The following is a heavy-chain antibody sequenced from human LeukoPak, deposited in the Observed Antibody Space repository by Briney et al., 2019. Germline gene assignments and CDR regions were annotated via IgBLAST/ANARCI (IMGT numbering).Heavy chain of an antibody. J-gene: IGHJ4*02. V-gene: IGHV4-39*01. D-gene: IGHD6-13*01. Sequence: SETLSLTCTVSGGSISSSSYYWGWIRQPPGKGLEWIGSIYYSGSTYYNPSLKSRVTISVDTSKNQFSLKLSSVTAADTAVYYCARQGYSSSWYGYYFDYWGQGTLVTVSS. CDR2: IYYSGST. CDR3: ARQGYSSSWYGYYFDY. CDR1: GGSISSSSYY.